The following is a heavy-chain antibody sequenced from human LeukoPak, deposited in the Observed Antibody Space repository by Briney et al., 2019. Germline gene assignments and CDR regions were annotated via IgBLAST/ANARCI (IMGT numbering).Heavy chain of an antibody. Sequence: SETLSLTCTVSGDSIGSYYWSWIRQPPGKGLEWIGYVSYSGSTNYNPSLKSRVHISVDTSKNQFSLRLTSVTAADTAVYYCARGWGSSWYYFDCWGQGILATVSS. D-gene: IGHD6-13*01. CDR2: VSYSGST. CDR1: GDSIGSYY. V-gene: IGHV4-59*01. CDR3: ARGWGSSWYYFDC. J-gene: IGHJ4*02.